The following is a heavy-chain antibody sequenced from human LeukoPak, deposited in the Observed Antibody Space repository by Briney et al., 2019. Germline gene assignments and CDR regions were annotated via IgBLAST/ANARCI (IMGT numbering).Heavy chain of an antibody. D-gene: IGHD1-14*01. J-gene: IGHJ3*02. Sequence: SETLSLTCTVSGGSISSYYWSWIRQPPGKGLEWIGYIYYSGSTNYNPSLKSRVTISVDTSKNQFSLKLSSVTAADTAVYYCARSMTTDALDIWGQGTMVTVSS. CDR1: GGSISSYY. CDR3: ARSMTTDALDI. CDR2: IYYSGST. V-gene: IGHV4-59*08.